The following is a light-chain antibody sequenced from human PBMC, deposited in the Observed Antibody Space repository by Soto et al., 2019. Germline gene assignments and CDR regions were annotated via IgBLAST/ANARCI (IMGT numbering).Light chain of an antibody. J-gene: IGKJ1*01. CDR3: QQYNNWPPA. CDR2: GSF. Sequence: EIVMTQSPTTLSVSPGERATLSCRASQSVSSNLAWYQQKLGQAPRLLIYGSFTRATAIPARFSGSGSGTEFTLTISSLQSEDFAVYYCQQYNNWPPAFGQGTKVEIK. CDR1: QSVSSN. V-gene: IGKV3-15*01.